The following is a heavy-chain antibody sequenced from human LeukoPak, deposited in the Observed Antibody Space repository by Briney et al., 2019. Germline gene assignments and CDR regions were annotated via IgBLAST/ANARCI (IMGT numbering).Heavy chain of an antibody. CDR1: GGSVSSYY. D-gene: IGHD2-15*01. CDR2: INSSGSA. J-gene: IGHJ6*02. V-gene: IGHV4-34*01. CDR3: ARVRVVAATPMSYYYGMDV. Sequence: WEPLSLTRTVSGGSVSSYYWSWIRQPPGKGLEWIGEINSSGSANYHPSLKSRFTISVDMSKNQFSLKLSSVTAADTAVYYCARVRVVAATPMSYYYGMDVWGQGTTDTVSS.